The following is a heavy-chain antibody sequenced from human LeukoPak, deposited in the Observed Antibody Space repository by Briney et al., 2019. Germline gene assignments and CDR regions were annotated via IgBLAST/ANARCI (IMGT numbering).Heavy chain of an antibody. CDR1: GGSFSGYY. J-gene: IGHJ4*02. Sequence: SETLSLTCAVYGGSFSGYYWSWIRQPPGKGLEWIGYIYYSGSTNYNPSLKSRVTISVDTSKNQFSLKLSSVTAADTAVYYCATGRHYDSSGYYFWWGQGTLVTVSS. V-gene: IGHV4-59*08. CDR3: ATGRHYDSSGYYFW. D-gene: IGHD3-22*01. CDR2: IYYSGST.